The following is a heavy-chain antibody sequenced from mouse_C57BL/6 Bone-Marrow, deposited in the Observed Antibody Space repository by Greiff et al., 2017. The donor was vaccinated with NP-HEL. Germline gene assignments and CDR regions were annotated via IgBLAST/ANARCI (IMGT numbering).Heavy chain of an antibody. CDR1: GYTFTSYW. CDR3: ARFYYDYDGYFDY. D-gene: IGHD2-4*01. Sequence: QVQLKQPGAELVMPGASVKLSCKASGYTFTSYWMHWVKQRPGQGLEWIGEIDPSDSYTNYNQKFKGKSTLTVDKSSSTAYMQLSSLTSEDSAVYYCARFYYDYDGYFDYWGQGTTLTVSS. CDR2: IDPSDSYT. J-gene: IGHJ2*01. V-gene: IGHV1-69*01.